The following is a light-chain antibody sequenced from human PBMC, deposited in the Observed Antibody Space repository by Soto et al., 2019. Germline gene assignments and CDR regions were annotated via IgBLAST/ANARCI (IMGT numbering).Light chain of an antibody. V-gene: IGKV3-15*01. J-gene: IGKJ1*01. Sequence: VLTQSPLSLPVTLGRPATLSCRASQTVGGHFAWYQQKPGQAPRLLISETSNRATGIPARFSGSGSGKEFTLTISSLQSEDFAVYYCQQYNNWPPWTFGQGTKVDIK. CDR1: QTVGGH. CDR3: QQYNNWPPWT. CDR2: ETS.